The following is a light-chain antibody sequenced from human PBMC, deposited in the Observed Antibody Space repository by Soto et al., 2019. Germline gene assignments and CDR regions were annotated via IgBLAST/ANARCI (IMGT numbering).Light chain of an antibody. Sequence: EIVMTQSPATLSVSPGERATLSCRASQSVSSKLAWFQQKPGQAPRLLIYGTSTRATGIPARFSGSGSGTEFTLTISSLQSEDFAVYYCQQYNNCPHTFGQGTKLEIK. CDR1: QSVSSK. CDR2: GTS. J-gene: IGKJ2*01. CDR3: QQYNNCPHT. V-gene: IGKV3-15*01.